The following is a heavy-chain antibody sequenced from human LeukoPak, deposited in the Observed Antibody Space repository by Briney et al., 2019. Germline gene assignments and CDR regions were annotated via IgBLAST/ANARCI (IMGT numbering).Heavy chain of an antibody. J-gene: IGHJ4*02. D-gene: IGHD6-13*01. CDR3: ARGRGAAAAYY. CDR1: GYSFSDYY. Sequence: ASVKVSCKASGYSFSDYYIHWVRQATGQGLEWMGWMNPNSGNTGYAQKFQGRVTITRNTSISTAYMELSSLRSEDTAVYYCARGRGAAAAYYWGQGTLVTVSS. V-gene: IGHV1-8*03. CDR2: MNPNSGNT.